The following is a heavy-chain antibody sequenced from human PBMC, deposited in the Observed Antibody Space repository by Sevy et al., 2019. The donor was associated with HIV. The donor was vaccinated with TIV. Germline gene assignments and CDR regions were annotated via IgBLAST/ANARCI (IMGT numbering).Heavy chain of an antibody. CDR1: GFIFSSFS. V-gene: IGHV3-21*01. Sequence: GGSLRLSCAASGFIFSSFSMNWVRQAPGKGLEWVSSISSSSTYIYYADSVKGRFTISRDNAKNSLYLQMNSLRGEDTAVYYCARGGCCSGGICYSGRVGGDYWGQGTLVTVSS. D-gene: IGHD2-15*01. CDR3: ARGGCCSGGICYSGRVGGDY. J-gene: IGHJ4*02. CDR2: ISSSSTYI.